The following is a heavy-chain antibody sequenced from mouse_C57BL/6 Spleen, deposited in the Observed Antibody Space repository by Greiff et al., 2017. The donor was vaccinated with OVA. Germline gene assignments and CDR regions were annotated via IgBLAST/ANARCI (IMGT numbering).Heavy chain of an antibody. D-gene: IGHD4-1*01. V-gene: IGHV5-4*03. CDR3: ARVTGTGKDFDY. J-gene: IGHJ2*01. CDR1: GFTFSSYA. CDR2: ISDGGSYT. Sequence: EVKLEESGGGLVKPGGSLKLSCAASGFTFSSYAMSWVRQTPEKRLEWVATISDGGSYTYYPDNVKGRFTISRDNAKNNLYLQMSHLKSEDTAMYYCARVTGTGKDFDYWGQGTTLTVSS.